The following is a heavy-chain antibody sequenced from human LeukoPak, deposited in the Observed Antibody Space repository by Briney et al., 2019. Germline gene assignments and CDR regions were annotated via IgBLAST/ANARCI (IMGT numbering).Heavy chain of an antibody. D-gene: IGHD7-27*01. CDR2: INSDGSST. Sequence: PGGSLRLSCAASGFTFSSYWMHWVRQAPGKGLVWVSRINSDGSSTSYADSVKGRFTISRDNAKNTLYLQMNSLRADDTAVYYCAKAANWGAFDIWGQGTMVTVSS. V-gene: IGHV3-74*01. CDR1: GFTFSSYW. J-gene: IGHJ3*02. CDR3: AKAANWGAFDI.